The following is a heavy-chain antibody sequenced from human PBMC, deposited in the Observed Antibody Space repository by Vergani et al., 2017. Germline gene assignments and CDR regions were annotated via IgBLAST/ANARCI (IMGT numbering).Heavy chain of an antibody. V-gene: IGHV3-30*03. D-gene: IGHD1-1*01. Sequence: QVHLVESGGGVVQPGRSLRLSCVVSGFTSSYYGMHWVRQAPGKGLEWVAVISYDGTQKYYADSVKGRFTISRDNSKSTLYLQMNRLRTEDTAVYYCATKSCGTPGCQIGYFREWVQGTLVTVSS. CDR3: ATKSCGTPGCQIGYFRE. CDR2: ISYDGTQK. CDR1: GFTSSYYG. J-gene: IGHJ1*01.